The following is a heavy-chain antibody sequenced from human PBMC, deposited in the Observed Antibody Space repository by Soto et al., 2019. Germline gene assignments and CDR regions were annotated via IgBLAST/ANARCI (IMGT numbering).Heavy chain of an antibody. CDR3: ARVPGP. J-gene: IGHJ5*02. CDR1: GGSISSGGYS. V-gene: IGHV4-30-2*01. CDR2: IYHSGST. Sequence: QLQLQESGSGLVKPSQTLSLTCAVSGGSISSGGYSWSWIRQPPGKGLVWIGYIYHSGSTYYNPSLKSRVTISVARSKTQFSLQLSSVTAAPPAVSYCARVPGPWGQGTLVTVSS.